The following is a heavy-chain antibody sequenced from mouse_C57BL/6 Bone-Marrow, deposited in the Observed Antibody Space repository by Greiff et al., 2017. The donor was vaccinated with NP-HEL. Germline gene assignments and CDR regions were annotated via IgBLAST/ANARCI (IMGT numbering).Heavy chain of an antibody. Sequence: QVQLQQPGAELVKPGASVKLSCKASGYTFTSYWMHWVKQRPGQGLEWIGMIHPNSGSTNYNEKFKSKATLTVDKSSSTAYMQLSSLTSEASAVYYCARKREAYWYFDVWGTGTTVTVSS. CDR2: IHPNSGST. CDR1: GYTFTSYW. J-gene: IGHJ1*03. CDR3: ARKREAYWYFDV. V-gene: IGHV1-64*01.